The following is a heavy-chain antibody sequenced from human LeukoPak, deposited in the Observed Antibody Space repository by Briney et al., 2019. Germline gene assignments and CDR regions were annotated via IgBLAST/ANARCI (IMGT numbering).Heavy chain of an antibody. CDR2: ISSSSSYI. D-gene: IGHD3-22*01. V-gene: IGHV3-21*01. CDR1: GFTFSSYS. CDR3: ARDSGVLGHSSGLDY. J-gene: IGHJ4*02. Sequence: GGSLRLSCAASGFTFSSYSMNWVRQAPGKGLEWVSSISSSSSYIYYADSVKGRFTISRDNAKNSLYLQMNSLRAGDTAVYYCARDSGVLGHSSGLDYWGQGTLVTVSS.